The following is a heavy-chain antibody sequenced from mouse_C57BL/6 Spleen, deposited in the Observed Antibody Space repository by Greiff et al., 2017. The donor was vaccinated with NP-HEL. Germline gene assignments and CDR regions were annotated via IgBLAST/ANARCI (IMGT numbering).Heavy chain of an antibody. CDR2: IYPGSGNT. J-gene: IGHJ4*01. V-gene: IGHV1-66*01. CDR3: AREGDYDYDGRGMDY. CDR1: GYSFTSYY. D-gene: IGHD2-4*01. Sequence: QVQLQQSGPELVKPGASVKISCKASGYSFTSYYIHWVKQRPGQGLEWIGWIYPGSGNTKYNEKFKGKATLTADTSSSTAYMQLSSLTSEDSAVYYCAREGDYDYDGRGMDYWGQGTSVTVSS.